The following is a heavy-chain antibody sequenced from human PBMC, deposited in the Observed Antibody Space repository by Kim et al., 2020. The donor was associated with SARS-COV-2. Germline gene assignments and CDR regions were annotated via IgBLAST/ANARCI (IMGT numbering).Heavy chain of an antibody. Sequence: GGSLILSCAASGFTFSSYAMSWVRQAPGKGLEWVSVINSGGSSTYYADSVKGRFTISRDNSKNTLYLQMNSLRAEDTAVYYCAKGPYGSGTYYSDYWGQG. V-gene: IGHV3-23*03. D-gene: IGHD3-10*01. CDR3: AKGPYGSGTYYSDY. CDR1: GFTFSSYA. J-gene: IGHJ4*02. CDR2: INSGGSST.